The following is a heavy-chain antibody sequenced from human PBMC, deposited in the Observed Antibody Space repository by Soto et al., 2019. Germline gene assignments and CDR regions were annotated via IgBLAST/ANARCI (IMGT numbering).Heavy chain of an antibody. J-gene: IGHJ4*02. D-gene: IGHD6-13*01. V-gene: IGHV3-23*01. CDR2: VSASGSIT. Sequence: PGGSLRLSCAASGFTFSSYDMNWVRQAPGKGLEWVSGVSASGSITSYADSAKGRFTISRDNSKNTLYLQMNSLRAEDTAVYYCAKAQQLANFDYWGQGTLVTVSS. CDR3: AKAQQLANFDY. CDR1: GFTFSSYD.